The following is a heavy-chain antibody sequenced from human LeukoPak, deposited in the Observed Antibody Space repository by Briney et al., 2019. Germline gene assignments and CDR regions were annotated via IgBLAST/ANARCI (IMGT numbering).Heavy chain of an antibody. D-gene: IGHD5-18*01. CDR2: IIPILGIA. CDR3: ARDLTAMEPPLPT. V-gene: IGHV1-69*04. Sequence: SVKASCKXSGGTFSSYTISWVRQAPGQGLEWMGRIIPILGIANYAQKFQGRVTITADKSTSTAYMELSSLRSEDTAVYYCARDLTAMEPPLPTWGQGTLVTVSS. J-gene: IGHJ5*02. CDR1: GGTFSSYT.